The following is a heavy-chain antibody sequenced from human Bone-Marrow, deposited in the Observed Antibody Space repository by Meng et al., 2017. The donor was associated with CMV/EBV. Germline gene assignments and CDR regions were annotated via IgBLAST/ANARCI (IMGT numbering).Heavy chain of an antibody. J-gene: IGHJ6*02. CDR2: ISWNSGSV. CDR1: GFSFDDYA. D-gene: IGHD2-2*02. V-gene: IGHV3-9*01. CDR3: ARDLDIVVVPAAISYYYYYGMDV. Sequence: GGSLRLSCAGSGFSFDDYAMHWVRQAPGKGLEWVAGISWNSGSVGYADSVKGRFTISRDNAKNSLYLQMNSLRAEDTAVYYCARDLDIVVVPAAISYYYYYGMDVWGQGTTVTVSS.